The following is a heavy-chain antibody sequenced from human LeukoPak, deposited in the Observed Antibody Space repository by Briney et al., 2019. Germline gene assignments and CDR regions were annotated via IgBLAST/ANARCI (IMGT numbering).Heavy chain of an antibody. V-gene: IGHV1-69*04. J-gene: IGHJ6*02. CDR2: IIPTLGIA. CDR3: ARGPDVLRFLEWFGYYGMDV. Sequence: SVKVSCKASGGTFSSYAISWVRQAPGQGLEWMGRIIPTLGIANYAQKFQGRVTITADKSTSTAYMELSSLRSEDTAVYYCARGPDVLRFLEWFGYYGMDVWGQGTTVTVSS. CDR1: GGTFSSYA. D-gene: IGHD3-3*01.